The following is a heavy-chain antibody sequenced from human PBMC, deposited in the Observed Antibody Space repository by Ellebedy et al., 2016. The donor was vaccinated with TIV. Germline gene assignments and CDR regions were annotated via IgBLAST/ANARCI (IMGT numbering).Heavy chain of an antibody. Sequence: MPSETLSLTCTVSGGSISSGDYYGSWIRQHPGKGLEWIGYIYNSGSTYYNPSLKSRVTISLDTSKSQFSLKLGSVTAADTAVYYCARALTMVRGGGFDPWGQGTLVTVSP. CDR2: IYNSGST. D-gene: IGHD3-10*01. CDR1: GGSISSGDYY. V-gene: IGHV4-31*03. CDR3: ARALTMVRGGGFDP. J-gene: IGHJ5*02.